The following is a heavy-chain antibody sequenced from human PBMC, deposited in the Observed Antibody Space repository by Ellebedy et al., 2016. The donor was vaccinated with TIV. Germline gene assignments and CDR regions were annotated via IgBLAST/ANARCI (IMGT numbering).Heavy chain of an antibody. CDR1: GFTFNNYA. CDR3: AKVGPEVAGTSPPYYYYPLDV. J-gene: IGHJ6*02. CDR2: IGANGDST. Sequence: PGGSLRLSCAASGFTFNNYAMSWVRQAPGKGLEWVSVIGANGDSTYYANSVKGRFTISRDNSENTLYLQINSLRAEDTALHYCAKVGPEVAGTSPPYYYYPLDVWGQGTMVTVSS. D-gene: IGHD6-19*01. V-gene: IGHV3-23*01.